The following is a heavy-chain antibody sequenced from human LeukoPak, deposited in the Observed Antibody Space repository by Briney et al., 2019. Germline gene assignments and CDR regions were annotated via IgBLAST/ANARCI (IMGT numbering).Heavy chain of an antibody. CDR2: IFHGENT. CDR3: ARNKESNSWYPVFDY. D-gene: IGHD6-13*01. CDR1: GASISSNNW. V-gene: IGHV4-4*02. Sequence: SETLSLTCDVSGASISSNNWWSWVRQPPGKGLEWIGEIFHGENTNYNPSLKSRVTISVDKSNNQFSLKLSSVTAADTAVYYCARNKESNSWYPVFDYWGQGTLVTVSS. J-gene: IGHJ4*02.